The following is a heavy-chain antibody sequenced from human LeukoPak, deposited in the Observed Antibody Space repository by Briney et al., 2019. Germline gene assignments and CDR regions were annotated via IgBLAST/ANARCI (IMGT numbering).Heavy chain of an antibody. V-gene: IGHV3-9*01. CDR2: ISWNSGSI. J-gene: IGHJ4*02. CDR1: GFTFDDYA. Sequence: GRSLRLSCAASGFTFDDYAMHWVRQVPGKGLEWVSGISWNSGSIGYADSVKGRSTISRDNAKNSLYLQMNSLRAEDTALYYCAKDIGSSWTGGFDYWGQGTLVTVSS. CDR3: AKDIGSSWTGGFDY. D-gene: IGHD6-13*01.